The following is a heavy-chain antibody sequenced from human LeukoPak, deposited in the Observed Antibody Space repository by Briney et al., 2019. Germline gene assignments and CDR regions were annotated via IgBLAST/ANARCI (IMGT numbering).Heavy chain of an antibody. J-gene: IGHJ4*02. D-gene: IGHD3-3*01. CDR2: IASDGSST. CDR1: GFTFSSYW. Sequence: GGSLRLSCAASGFTFSSYWMNWVRQAPGKGLVWVSRIASDGSSTTYADSVKGRFTISRDNSKNTLYLQMNSLRAEDTAVYYCAKDGLIRFLEWFREYYFDYWGQGTLVTVSS. V-gene: IGHV3-74*01. CDR3: AKDGLIRFLEWFREYYFDY.